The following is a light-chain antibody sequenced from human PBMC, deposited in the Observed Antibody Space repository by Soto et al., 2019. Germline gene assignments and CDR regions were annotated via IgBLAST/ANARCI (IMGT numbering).Light chain of an antibody. J-gene: IGKJ1*01. CDR3: QQYVTYSSEA. CDR1: QSIRNW. V-gene: IGKV1-5*01. CDR2: DAS. Sequence: HLIHPPTTLTQKRGDKDTITCGGRQSIRNWLAWYQQKPGKAIKLLIYDASTLESGVPSRFSGSGSGTEFTLTISSLQPDDFATYHCQQYVTYSSEAFGQGTKVDIK.